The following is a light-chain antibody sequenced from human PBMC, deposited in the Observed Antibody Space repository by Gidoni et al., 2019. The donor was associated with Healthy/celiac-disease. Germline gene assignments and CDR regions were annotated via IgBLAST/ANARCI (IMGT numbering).Light chain of an antibody. V-gene: IGKV4-1*01. CDR3: QQYYSTPLT. Sequence: DIGMTQSPDSLAVSLGERATINCKSSQSVLYSSNNKNYLAWYQQKPGQPPKLLIYWASTRESGVPDRFSGSGSGTDFTLTISSLQAEDVAVYYCQQYYSTPLTFGGGTKVEI. J-gene: IGKJ4*01. CDR2: WAS. CDR1: QSVLYSSNNKNY.